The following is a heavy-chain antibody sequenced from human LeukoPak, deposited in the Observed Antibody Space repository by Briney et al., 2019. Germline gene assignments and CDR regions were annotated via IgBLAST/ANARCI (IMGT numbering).Heavy chain of an antibody. J-gene: IGHJ4*02. CDR2: ISAYNGNT. CDR1: GYTFTRYG. Sequence: GASVKVSCKASGYTFTRYGISWVRQAPGQGLEWMGWISAYNGNTNYAQKLQGRVTMTTDTSTSTAYMELRSLRSGDTAVYYCAREASDIVATIPYFDYWGQGTLVIVSS. CDR3: AREASDIVATIPYFDY. D-gene: IGHD5-12*01. V-gene: IGHV1-18*01.